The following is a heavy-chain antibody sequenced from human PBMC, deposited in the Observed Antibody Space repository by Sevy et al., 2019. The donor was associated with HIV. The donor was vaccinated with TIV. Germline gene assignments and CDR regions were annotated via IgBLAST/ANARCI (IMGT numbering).Heavy chain of an antibody. D-gene: IGHD6-19*01. J-gene: IGHJ4*02. Sequence: GGSLRLSCAASGFTFDDYAMHWVRQAPGKGLEWVSGISWNSGSIGYADSVKGRFTISRDNAKNSLYLQMNSLRAEDTALYYCAKVPLDHGYSIAVAGTCYFDYWGQGTLVTVSS. CDR2: ISWNSGSI. CDR3: AKVPLDHGYSIAVAGTCYFDY. CDR1: GFTFDDYA. V-gene: IGHV3-9*01.